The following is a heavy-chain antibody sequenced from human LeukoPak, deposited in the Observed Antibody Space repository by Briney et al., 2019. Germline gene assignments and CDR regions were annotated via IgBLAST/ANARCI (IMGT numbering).Heavy chain of an antibody. V-gene: IGHV3-23*01. Sequence: PGGSLRLSCAASGFTFSSYAMSWVHQAPGKGLEWVSTISGSGGSTNYADSVKGRFTISRDNSKNTLYLQMNSLRAEDTAVYYCAKELSSGYYGYYFDYWGQGTLVTVSS. CDR1: GFTFSSYA. J-gene: IGHJ4*02. D-gene: IGHD6-19*01. CDR2: ISGSGGST. CDR3: AKELSSGYYGYYFDY.